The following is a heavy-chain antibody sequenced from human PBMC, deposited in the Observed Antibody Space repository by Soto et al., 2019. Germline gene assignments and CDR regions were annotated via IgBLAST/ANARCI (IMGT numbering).Heavy chain of an antibody. J-gene: IGHJ6*03. CDR2: IKGKTDGGTT. CDR1: GFTFSNAW. CDR3: TTASGYCSGGSCYPLEDYYMDV. V-gene: IGHV3-15*01. Sequence: PGGSLRLSCAASGFTFSNAWMSWVRQAPGKGLEWVGRIKGKTDGGTTDYAAPVKGRFTISRDDSKNTLYLQMNSLKTEDTAVYYCTTASGYCSGGSCYPLEDYYMDVWGKGTTVTVS. D-gene: IGHD2-15*01.